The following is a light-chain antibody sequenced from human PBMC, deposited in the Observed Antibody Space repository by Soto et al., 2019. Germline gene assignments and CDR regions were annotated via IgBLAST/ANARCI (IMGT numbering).Light chain of an antibody. CDR3: QQSNRLPPT. Sequence: DIQMTQSPSSLSASVGDRVTITCRASQSISSYLNWYQQKPGKAPKLLMYAASSLQSGVPSRFRGSVSGTDFTITISSLQPKDFATYNCQQSNRLPPTFGQGTKLEIK. J-gene: IGKJ2*01. V-gene: IGKV1-39*01. CDR2: AAS. CDR1: QSISSY.